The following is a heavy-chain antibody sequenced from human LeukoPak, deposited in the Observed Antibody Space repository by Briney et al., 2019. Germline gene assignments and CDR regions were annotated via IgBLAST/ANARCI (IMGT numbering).Heavy chain of an antibody. CDR2: IYHSGST. CDR1: GYSISSGYY. J-gene: IGHJ3*02. D-gene: IGHD1-1*01. Sequence: SETLSLTCTVSGYSISSGYYWGWIRQPPGKGLEWIGSIYHSGSTYYNPSLKSRVTISVDTSKNQFSLKLSSATAADTAVYYCARPHDPAQLDAFDIWGQGTMVTVSS. CDR3: ARPHDPAQLDAFDI. V-gene: IGHV4-38-2*02.